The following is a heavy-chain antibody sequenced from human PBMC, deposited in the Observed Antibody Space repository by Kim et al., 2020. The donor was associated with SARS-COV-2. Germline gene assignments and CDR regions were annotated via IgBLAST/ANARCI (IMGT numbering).Heavy chain of an antibody. Sequence: GGSLRLSCAASGFTFSSYAMHWVRQAPGKGLEWVAVISYDGSNKYYADSVKGRFTISRDNSKNTLYLQMNSLRAEDTAVYYCARALGSTSCCAAFDIWC. CDR1: GFTFSSYA. J-gene: IGHJ3*02. CDR2: ISYDGSNK. V-gene: IGHV3-30*04. D-gene: IGHD2-2*01. CDR3: ARALGSTSCCAAFDI.